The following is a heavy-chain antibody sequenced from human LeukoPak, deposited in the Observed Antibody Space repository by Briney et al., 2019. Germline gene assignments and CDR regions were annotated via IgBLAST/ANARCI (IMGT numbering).Heavy chain of an antibody. CDR2: INSDGSST. Sequence: GGSLRLSCAASGFTFSSYWMHWVRQAPGKGLVWVSRINSDGSSTSYADSVKGRFTISRDNAKNSLYLQMNSLRAEDTAVYYCAREDWGGSPWYNWFDPWGQGTLVTVSS. CDR3: AREDWGGSPWYNWFDP. V-gene: IGHV3-74*01. J-gene: IGHJ5*02. D-gene: IGHD3-16*01. CDR1: GFTFSSYW.